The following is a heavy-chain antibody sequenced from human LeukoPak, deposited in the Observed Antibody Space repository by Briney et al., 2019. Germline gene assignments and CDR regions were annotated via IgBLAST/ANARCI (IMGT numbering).Heavy chain of an antibody. Sequence: GGSLRLSCAASGFTFSSYWMHWVRQAPGKGLVWVSRINSDGSSTSYADSVKGRFTISRDNAKNTLYLQMNSLRAEDTAVYYCARVPSYYASRGYFDYWGQGTLVTVSS. J-gene: IGHJ4*02. D-gene: IGHD3-3*01. CDR3: ARVPSYYASRGYFDY. CDR2: INSDGSST. V-gene: IGHV3-74*01. CDR1: GFTFSSYW.